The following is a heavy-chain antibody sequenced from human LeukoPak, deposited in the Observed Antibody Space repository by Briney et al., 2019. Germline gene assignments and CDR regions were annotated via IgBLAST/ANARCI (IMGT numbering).Heavy chain of an antibody. CDR3: ARELSAMVKNDAFDI. Sequence: SVEVSCKASGGTFSSYAISWVRQAPGQGLEWMGGIIPIFGTANYAQKFQGRVTITADKSTSTAYMELSSLRSEDTAVYYCARELSAMVKNDAFDIWGQGTMVTVSS. J-gene: IGHJ3*02. V-gene: IGHV1-69*06. CDR2: IIPIFGTA. D-gene: IGHD5-18*01. CDR1: GGTFSSYA.